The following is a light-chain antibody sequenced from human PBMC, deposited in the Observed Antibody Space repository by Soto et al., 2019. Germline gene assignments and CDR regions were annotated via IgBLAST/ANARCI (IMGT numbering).Light chain of an antibody. V-gene: IGLV2-23*01. CDR3: CSYAGSSTYV. J-gene: IGLJ1*01. CDR2: EGS. CDR1: SSDVGSYHL. Sequence: QSALTQPASVSGSPGQSITISCTGTSSDVGSYHLVSWYQQHPGKAPKLMIYEGSKRPSGVSNRFSGSKSGKTASLTISGLQAVDEADYYCCSYAGSSTYVFGTGTKVTVL.